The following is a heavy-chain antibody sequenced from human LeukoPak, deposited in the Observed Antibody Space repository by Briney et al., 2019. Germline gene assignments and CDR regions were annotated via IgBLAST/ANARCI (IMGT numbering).Heavy chain of an antibody. CDR1: GFTFSSYG. D-gene: IGHD2/OR15-2a*01. J-gene: IGHJ5*02. V-gene: IGHV3-30*02. Sequence: GGSLRPSCAASGFTFSSYGMHWVRQAPGKGLEWVAFIRYDGIKKYYADSVKGRFTISRDNSKNTLYLQMNSLRAEDTAVYYCAKKHSTGLDPWGQGTLVTVSS. CDR3: AKKHSTGLDP. CDR2: IRYDGIKK.